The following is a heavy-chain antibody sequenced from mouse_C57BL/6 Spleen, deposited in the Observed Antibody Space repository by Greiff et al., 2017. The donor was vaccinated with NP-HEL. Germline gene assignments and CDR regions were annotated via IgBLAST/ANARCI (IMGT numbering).Heavy chain of an antibody. V-gene: IGHV1-50*01. D-gene: IGHD4-1*01. CDR3: ARNWEGNAMDY. Sequence: VKLQKPGAELVKPGASVKLSCKASGYTFTSYWMQWVKQRPGQGLEWIGEIDPSDSYTNYNQKFKGKATLTVDTSSSTAYMQLSSLTSEDSAVYYCARNWEGNAMDYWGQGTSVTVSS. J-gene: IGHJ4*01. CDR2: IDPSDSYT. CDR1: GYTFTSYW.